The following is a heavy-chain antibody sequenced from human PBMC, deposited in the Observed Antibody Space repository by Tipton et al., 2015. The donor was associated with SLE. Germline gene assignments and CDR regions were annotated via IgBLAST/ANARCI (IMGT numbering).Heavy chain of an antibody. CDR3: ARDGMVGGTDYLDY. V-gene: IGHV4-59*11. D-gene: IGHD1-26*01. CDR1: GGSLSGQF. CDR2: IYDNENI. J-gene: IGHJ4*02. Sequence: TLSLTCTVSGGSLSGQFWTWIRQPPGKGLEWIGYIYDNENIHYNPSLKSRLTMSVETSKNQFSLRLTSVTAADTAVYYCARDGMVGGTDYLDYWGQGTLVTVSS.